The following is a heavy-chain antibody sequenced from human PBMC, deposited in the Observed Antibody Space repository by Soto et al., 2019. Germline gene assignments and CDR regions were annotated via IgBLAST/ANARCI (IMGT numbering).Heavy chain of an antibody. V-gene: IGHV1-46*04. D-gene: IGHD6-13*01. Sequence: ASVKVSCKASGYTFTSYYMHWVRQAPGQGLEWMGIINPSGGSTCYAQKLQGRVTMTRDTSTSTVYMELSSLRSEDTAVYYCARSIAAAASPSDYWGQGTLVTVSS. CDR3: ARSIAAAASPSDY. J-gene: IGHJ4*02. CDR2: INPSGGST. CDR1: GYTFTSYY.